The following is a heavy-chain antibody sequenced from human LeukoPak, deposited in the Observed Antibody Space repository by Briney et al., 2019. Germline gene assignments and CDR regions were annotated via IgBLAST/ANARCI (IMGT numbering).Heavy chain of an antibody. D-gene: IGHD3-22*01. J-gene: IGHJ4*02. Sequence: GGSLRLSSATSGFTFSTYGMHWVRQAPGKGLEWVAFIGYDGSEIHYADSVKGRFTISRDNSKNTVHLQMGGLRGEDTAVYYCAKRGKDSPGYYNYFDSWGQGTLVTVSS. V-gene: IGHV3-30*02. CDR1: GFTFSTYG. CDR2: IGYDGSEI. CDR3: AKRGKDSPGYYNYFDS.